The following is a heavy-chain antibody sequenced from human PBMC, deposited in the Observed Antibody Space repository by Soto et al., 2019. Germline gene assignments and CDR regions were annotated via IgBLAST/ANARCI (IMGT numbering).Heavy chain of an antibody. V-gene: IGHV1-69*01. D-gene: IGHD3-10*01. Sequence: QVQLVQSGAEVKKPGSSVKVSCKTSGVSFNNNGIGWVRQAPGHGLEWMGGVSPPFRTSNYARKFQGRISITADASTGTVNMELSSLTSEDTAQYYCARVLYYGSGSYSPYGMDDWRQGTTVTVSS. CDR1: GVSFNNNG. J-gene: IGHJ6*02. CDR3: ARVLYYGSGSYSPYGMDD. CDR2: VSPPFRTS.